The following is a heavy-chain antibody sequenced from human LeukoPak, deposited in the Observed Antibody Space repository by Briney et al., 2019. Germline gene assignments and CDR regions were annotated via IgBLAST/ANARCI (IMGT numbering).Heavy chain of an antibody. CDR1: GGSISSGGYY. CDR3: SRDGSSRSLYL. V-gene: IGHV4-31*03. Sequence: SQTLSLTCTVSGGSISSGGYYWSWIRQHPGKGLEWIGYIRYSESTYYNPSLKSRVSISVDPSENQFSLTLSSVTAADTAVYFCSRDGSSRSLYLWGQGTLVTVSS. D-gene: IGHD3-10*01. CDR2: IRYSEST. J-gene: IGHJ4*02.